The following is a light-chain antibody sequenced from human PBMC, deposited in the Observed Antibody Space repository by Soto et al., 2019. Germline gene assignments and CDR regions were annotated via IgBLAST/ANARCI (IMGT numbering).Light chain of an antibody. CDR2: GAS. V-gene: IGKV3-15*01. Sequence: EIVMTQSPATLSVSPGERATLSCRASQSVSSSLAWYQQKPGQAPRLLIYGASTRATDIPGRFSGSGTGTDFTLTISSLQSADFAVYYCQQYNNWPRTFGQGTKVEIK. J-gene: IGKJ1*01. CDR3: QQYNNWPRT. CDR1: QSVSSS.